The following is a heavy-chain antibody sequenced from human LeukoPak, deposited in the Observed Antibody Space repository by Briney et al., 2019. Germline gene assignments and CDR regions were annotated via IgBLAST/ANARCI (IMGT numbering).Heavy chain of an antibody. J-gene: IGHJ4*02. CDR2: ISAYNGNT. V-gene: IGHV1-18*04. Sequence: ASVKVSCKASGYTFTGYYMHWVRQAPGQGLEWMGWISAYNGNTNYAQKLQGRVTMTTDTSTSTAYMELRSLRSDDTAVYYCARDPVYSYGLDYWGQGTLVTVSS. D-gene: IGHD5-18*01. CDR1: GYTFTGYY. CDR3: ARDPVYSYGLDY.